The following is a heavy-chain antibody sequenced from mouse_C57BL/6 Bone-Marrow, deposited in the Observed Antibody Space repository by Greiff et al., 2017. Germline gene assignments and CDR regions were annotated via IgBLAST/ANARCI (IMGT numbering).Heavy chain of an antibody. Sequence: QVQLKQSGAELVRPGSSVKLSCKASGYTFTSYWMHWVKQRPIQGLEWIGNIDPSDSETHYNQKFKDKATLNVDKTSSTDYMQLSSLTSMDSAVYYSARSGLKDFDYWGQGTTLTVSS. D-gene: IGHD3-1*01. J-gene: IGHJ2*01. V-gene: IGHV1-52*01. CDR3: ARSGLKDFDY. CDR1: GYTFTSYW. CDR2: IDPSDSET.